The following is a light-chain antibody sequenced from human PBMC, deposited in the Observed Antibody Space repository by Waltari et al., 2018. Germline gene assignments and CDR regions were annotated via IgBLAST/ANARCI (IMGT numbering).Light chain of an antibody. Sequence: DVQMTQSPSTLSASIGDRVTIPCRAGQFIGNSFAWYQQKPGRAPKLLIFRASDLEAGVPSRFSGTGSGTEFALTISSLQPDDFATYYCQQYSSFSGTFGQGTYLDIQ. CDR1: QFIGNS. CDR3: QQYSSFSGT. V-gene: IGKV1-5*03. J-gene: IGKJ2*01. CDR2: RAS.